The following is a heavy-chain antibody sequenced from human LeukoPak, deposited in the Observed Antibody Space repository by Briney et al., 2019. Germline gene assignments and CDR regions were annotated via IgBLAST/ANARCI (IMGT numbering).Heavy chain of an antibody. J-gene: IGHJ6*03. V-gene: IGHV4-61*01. D-gene: IGHD6-19*01. CDR3: AREGRSSGWYTGYYYYYMDV. CDR2: IYYSGST. CDR1: GGSISSGSYY. Sequence: SETLSLTCTVSGGSISSGSYYWRWIRQPPGKGLEWIGYIYYSGSTNYNPSLKSRVTISVDTSKNQFSLKLSSVTAADTAVYYCAREGRSSGWYTGYYYYYMDVWGKGTTVTVSS.